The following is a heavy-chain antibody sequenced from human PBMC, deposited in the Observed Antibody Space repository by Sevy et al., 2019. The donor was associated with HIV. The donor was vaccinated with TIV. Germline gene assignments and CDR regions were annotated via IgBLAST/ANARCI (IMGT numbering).Heavy chain of an antibody. D-gene: IGHD3-16*01. CDR2: IGAYNGNR. Sequence: ASVKVSCKASGYTFSTYGISWVRQAPGQGLEWMGWIGAYNGNRKYAQKFQDRITMTTDTSTSTAYMELRSLRSDDTAVYFYARLSTARGESNWFDPWRQGTLVTVSS. J-gene: IGHJ5*02. V-gene: IGHV1-18*01. CDR3: ARLSTARGESNWFDP. CDR1: GYTFSTYG.